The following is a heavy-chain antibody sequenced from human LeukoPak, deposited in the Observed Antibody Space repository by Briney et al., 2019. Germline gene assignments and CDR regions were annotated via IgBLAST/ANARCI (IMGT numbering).Heavy chain of an antibody. J-gene: IGHJ4*02. CDR3: ARHNYQLNGFDY. D-gene: IGHD2-2*01. V-gene: IGHV4-31*03. CDR2: IYYSGST. Sequence: SETLSLTCTVSGGSISSGGYYWSWIRQHPGKGLEWIGYIYYSGSTYYNPSLKSRVTISVDTSKNQFSLKLTSVTAADTAVYYCARHNYQLNGFDYWGQGTLVTVSS. CDR1: GGSISSGGYY.